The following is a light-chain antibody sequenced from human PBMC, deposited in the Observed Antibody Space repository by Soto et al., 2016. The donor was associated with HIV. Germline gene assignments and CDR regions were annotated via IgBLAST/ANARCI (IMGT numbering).Light chain of an antibody. CDR2: DDS. Sequence: SYELTQPPSVSVAPGKTARITCGGNNIGSESVHWYQQKPGQAPVLVVHDDSDRPSGIPERFSGSNSGNTATLTISRVEAGDEADYYCQVWDSSSDPWVFGGGTKLTV. CDR3: QVWDSSSDPWV. CDR1: NIGSES. J-gene: IGLJ3*02. V-gene: IGLV3-21*03.